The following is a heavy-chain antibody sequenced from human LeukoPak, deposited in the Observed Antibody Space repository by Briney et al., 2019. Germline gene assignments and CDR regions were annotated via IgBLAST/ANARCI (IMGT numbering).Heavy chain of an antibody. CDR3: ARDTSEGDYAWWFDP. Sequence: PKASVKVSCKASGYTFTSYAMNWVRQAPGQGLEWMGLINPRGTATRYAESFQGRLTLTRDLSTSTDYMELSSLRSDDTAVYFCARDTSEGDYAWWFDPWGQGTLVTVAS. V-gene: IGHV1-46*01. J-gene: IGHJ5*02. CDR1: GYTFTSYA. D-gene: IGHD3-16*01. CDR2: INPRGTAT.